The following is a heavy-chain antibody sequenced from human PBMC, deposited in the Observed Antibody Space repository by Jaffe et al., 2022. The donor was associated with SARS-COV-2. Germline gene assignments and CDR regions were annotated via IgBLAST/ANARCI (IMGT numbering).Heavy chain of an antibody. D-gene: IGHD3-16*01. CDR1: GYIFSSYT. CDR2: INADNGNT. Sequence: QVRLVQSGAEVKKPGASVKISCKASGYIFSSYTMHWVRQAPGQRLEWMGSINADNGNTAYSQNFQDRVTITRDSSATTAYMELGSLTSEDTAVYYCARDHYVWGSPSPFDIWGQGTMVTVSS. J-gene: IGHJ3*02. V-gene: IGHV1-3*01. CDR3: ARDHYVWGSPSPFDI.